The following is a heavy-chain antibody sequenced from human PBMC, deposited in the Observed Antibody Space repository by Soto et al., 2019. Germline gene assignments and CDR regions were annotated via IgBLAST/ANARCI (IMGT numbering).Heavy chain of an antibody. CDR2: ISSSGDII. CDR1: GFTFRYYT. V-gene: IGHV3-23*01. D-gene: IGHD2-2*01. CDR3: ADPGPAATHYDYYDMDV. Sequence: EVQLLESGGGLVQPGGSLRLSCAASGFTFRYYTMSWVRQAPGKGLEWVSAISSSGDIIYYADSVKGRFTISRDNSKNTLYLQMNRLRANDTAVYYCADPGPAATHYDYYDMDVWGQGTTVTVSS. J-gene: IGHJ6*02.